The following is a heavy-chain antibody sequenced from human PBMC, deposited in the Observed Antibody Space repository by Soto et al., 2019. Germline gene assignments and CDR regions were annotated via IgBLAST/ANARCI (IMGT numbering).Heavy chain of an antibody. V-gene: IGHV1-18*01. CDR3: ARDQAEFVTDYYHYYGVDV. D-gene: IGHD1-20*01. CDR1: GYSFTNSG. J-gene: IGHJ6*02. Sequence: ASVKVSCKTSGYSFTNSGITWVRQAPGKGLEWMGWISPYNGNTNYAEKIQGRGTMTTDTSTRTAYMELSSLTSDDTAVYYCARDQAEFVTDYYHYYGVDVWGQGTTVTVSS. CDR2: ISPYNGNT.